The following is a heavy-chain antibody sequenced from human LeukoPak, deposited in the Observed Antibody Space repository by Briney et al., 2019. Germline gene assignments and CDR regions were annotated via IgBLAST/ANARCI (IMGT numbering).Heavy chain of an antibody. CDR3: ARDIGGATYFDY. Sequence: SETLSLTCTVSGGSISSYYWSWIRQPPGKGLEWIGHIYYSGNTNYNPSLKSRVTISVDASKNQFSLKLSSVTAADTAAYYCARDIGGATYFDYWGQGTLVTVSS. CDR1: GGSISSYY. J-gene: IGHJ4*02. V-gene: IGHV4-59*01. CDR2: IYYSGNT. D-gene: IGHD1-26*01.